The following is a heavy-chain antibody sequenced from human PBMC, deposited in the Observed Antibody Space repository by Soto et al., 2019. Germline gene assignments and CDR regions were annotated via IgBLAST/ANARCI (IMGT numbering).Heavy chain of an antibody. V-gene: IGHV1-2*02. CDR3: ARAYGPRMEAFDI. CDR1: GYTFAGHY. D-gene: IGHD2-21*01. CDR2: VNPNNGAT. Sequence: GASVKVSCKASGYTFAGHYIYWIRQAPGQGLVWMGWVNPNNGATKYAQEFQGRVTMTRDTFITTAYIELRGLRSDDTAVFYCARAYGPRMEAFDIWGQGTTVTVSS. J-gene: IGHJ3*02.